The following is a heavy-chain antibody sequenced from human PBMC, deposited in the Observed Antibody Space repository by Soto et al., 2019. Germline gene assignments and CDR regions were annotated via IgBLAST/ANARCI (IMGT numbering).Heavy chain of an antibody. J-gene: IGHJ4*02. CDR2: IYYSGGT. CDR1: GGSISSGAYY. Sequence: QVQLQESGPGLVKPSQTLSLTCTVSGGSISSGAYYWTWIRHHPGKGLEWIGNIYYSGGTCYNPSLESRVTISVDTSKNQFSLKRTSVTAADTAVYYCARSHGGYWGQGTLVTVSS. D-gene: IGHD3-16*01. V-gene: IGHV4-31*03. CDR3: ARSHGGY.